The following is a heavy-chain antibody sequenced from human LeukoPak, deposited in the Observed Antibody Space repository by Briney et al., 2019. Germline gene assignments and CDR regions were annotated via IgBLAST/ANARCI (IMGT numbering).Heavy chain of an antibody. CDR3: AKSGPIYCSGGSCYGSGVGGGFDY. J-gene: IGHJ4*02. D-gene: IGHD2-15*01. Sequence: GGSLRLSCAASGFTFSSYGMHWVRQAPGKGLEWVAVISYDGSNKYYADSVKGRFTISRDNSKNTLYLQMNSLRAEDTAVYYCAKSGPIYCSGGSCYGSGVGGGFDYWGQGTLVTVSS. CDR2: ISYDGSNK. V-gene: IGHV3-30*18. CDR1: GFTFSSYG.